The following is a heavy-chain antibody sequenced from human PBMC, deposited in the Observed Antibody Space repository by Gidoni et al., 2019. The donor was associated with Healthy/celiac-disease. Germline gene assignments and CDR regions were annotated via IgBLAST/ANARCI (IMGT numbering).Heavy chain of an antibody. V-gene: IGHV4-31*03. CDR3: ARERQGGTAREAGAFDI. J-gene: IGHJ3*02. CDR2: IYYSGST. Sequence: QVQLQESGPGLVKPSQTLSLTCTVSGGSISSGGYYCSWIRQHPGKGLEWIGYIYYSGSTYYNPSLKSRVTISVDTSKNQFSLKLSSVTAADTAVYYCARERQGGTAREAGAFDIWGQGTMVTVSS. CDR1: GGSISSGGYY.